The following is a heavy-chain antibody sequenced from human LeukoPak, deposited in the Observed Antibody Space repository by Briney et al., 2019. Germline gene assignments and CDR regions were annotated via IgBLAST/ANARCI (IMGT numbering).Heavy chain of an antibody. CDR1: GYSVTTYW. V-gene: IGHV5-51*01. Sequence: GESLKISCKGSGYSVTTYWIGWVRQMPGRGLEWMGIIYPADSDTKYSSSFQGQVTISADKSISTAYLQWSSLKASDTAMYYCARYSGSARYGMDVWGQGTTVTVSS. CDR3: ARYSGSARYGMDV. J-gene: IGHJ6*02. CDR2: IYPADSDT. D-gene: IGHD3-10*01.